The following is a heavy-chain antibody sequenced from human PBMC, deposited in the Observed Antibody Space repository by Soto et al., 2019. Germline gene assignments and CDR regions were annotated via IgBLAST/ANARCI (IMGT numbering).Heavy chain of an antibody. V-gene: IGHV3-23*01. J-gene: IGHJ4*02. CDR3: ARWSYLDY. CDR1: GFSFGSYA. CDR2: ISGSDGRT. Sequence: GGSLRLSCAASGFSFGSYALSWVRQAPGKGLEWVSTISGSDGRTFYADSVKGRFSISRDTSQNTLYLQMNSLRADDTAIYYCARWSYLDYWGQGTRVTVSS. D-gene: IGHD3-3*01.